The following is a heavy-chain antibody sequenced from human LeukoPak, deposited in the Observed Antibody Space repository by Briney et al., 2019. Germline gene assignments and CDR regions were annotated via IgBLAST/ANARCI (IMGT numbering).Heavy chain of an antibody. CDR1: GFTFSSYA. J-gene: IGHJ4*02. D-gene: IGHD1-26*01. CDR3: ARRGRVGATNY. V-gene: IGHV3-23*01. Sequence: GGSLRLTCAASGFTFSSYAMSWVRQAPGKGLEWVSAISGSGGSTYYADSVKGRFTISRDNSKNTLYLQMNSLRAEDTAVYYCARRGRVGATNYWGQGTLVTVSS. CDR2: ISGSGGST.